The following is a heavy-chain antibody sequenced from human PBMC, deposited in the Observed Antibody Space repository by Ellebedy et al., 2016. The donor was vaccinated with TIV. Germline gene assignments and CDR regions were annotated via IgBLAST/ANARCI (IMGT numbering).Heavy chain of an antibody. CDR1: GYTFTSYG. CDR2: ISAYNGNT. J-gene: IGHJ5*02. Sequence: AASVKVSCKTSGYTFTSYGISWVRQATGQGLEWMGWISAYNGNTNYAQMLQGRVTMTTDTFTSTAYMELRSLRSDDTAVYYCARYCNSTTRTNRFDPWGQGTLVTVSS. CDR3: ARYCNSTTRTNRFDP. D-gene: IGHD2/OR15-2a*01. V-gene: IGHV1-18*04.